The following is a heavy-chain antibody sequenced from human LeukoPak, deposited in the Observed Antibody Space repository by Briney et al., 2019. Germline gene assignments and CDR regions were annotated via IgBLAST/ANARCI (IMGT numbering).Heavy chain of an antibody. J-gene: IGHJ5*02. V-gene: IGHV4-30-2*01. CDR2: IYHSGST. CDR3: ARGGAMVRGDLNWFDP. Sequence: SETLSLTCAVSGGSISSGGYSWSWIRQPPGKGLEWIGYIYHSGSTYYNPSLKSRVTISVDRSKNQFSLKLSSVTAADTAVYYCARGGAMVRGDLNWFDPWGQGTLVTVSS. D-gene: IGHD3-10*01. CDR1: GGSISSGGYS.